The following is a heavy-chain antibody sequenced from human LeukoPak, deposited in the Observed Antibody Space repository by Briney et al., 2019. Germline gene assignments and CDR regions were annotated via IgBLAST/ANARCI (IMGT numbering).Heavy chain of an antibody. V-gene: IGHV1-18*01. CDR2: ISAYNGNT. J-gene: IGHJ3*02. Sequence: GASVKVSCKASGYTFTSYGISWVRQAPGQGLEWMGWISAYNGNTNYAQKLQGRVTMTTDTSTSTAYMELRSPRSDDTAVYYCARGGDPSRLSPRGAFDIWGQGTMVTVSS. D-gene: IGHD3-16*01. CDR3: ARGGDPSRLSPRGAFDI. CDR1: GYTFTSYG.